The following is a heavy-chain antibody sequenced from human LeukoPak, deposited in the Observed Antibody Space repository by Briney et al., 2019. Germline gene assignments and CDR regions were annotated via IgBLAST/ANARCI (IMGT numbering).Heavy chain of an antibody. V-gene: IGHV2-5*02. D-gene: IGHD6-19*01. J-gene: IGHJ4*01. Sequence: SGPTLVNPTQTLTLTCTFSGFSLSTSGVGMGWIRQPPGKALEWLALIYWDDDKRYSPSLKSRLTITKDTSKNQVVLTMTNMDPLDTGTYYCARRRNQWLVADYYDLWGHGTLVTVSS. CDR2: IYWDDDK. CDR3: ARRRNQWLVADYYDL. CDR1: GFSLSTSGVG.